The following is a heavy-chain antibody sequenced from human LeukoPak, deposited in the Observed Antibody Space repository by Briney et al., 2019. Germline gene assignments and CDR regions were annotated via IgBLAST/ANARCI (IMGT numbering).Heavy chain of an antibody. V-gene: IGHV3-23*01. CDR1: GFTFSNYA. Sequence: PGGSPRLSCAASGFTFSNYAMSWVRQAPGKGLEWVSVMSGIGGSTYYADSVKGRFTISRDNSKNTLYLQMHSLRAEDTAVYYCAEESSRWYSLSDYWGQGTLVTVSS. CDR2: MSGIGGST. J-gene: IGHJ4*02. CDR3: AEESSRWYSLSDY. D-gene: IGHD6-13*01.